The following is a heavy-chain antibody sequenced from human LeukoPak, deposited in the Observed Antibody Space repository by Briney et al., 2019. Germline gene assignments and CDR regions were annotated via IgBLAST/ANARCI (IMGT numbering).Heavy chain of an antibody. CDR3: ARPSREGSGWYDFDY. CDR2: IYYSGST. D-gene: IGHD6-19*01. Sequence: SETLSLTCTVSVGSISSGSYYWGWIRQPPGKGLEWIGSIYYSGSTYQNPSLKSRVTISVDTSKNQFSLKLSSVTAADTAVYYCARPSREGSGWYDFDYWGQGTLVTVSS. J-gene: IGHJ4*02. CDR1: VGSISSGSYY. V-gene: IGHV4-39*01.